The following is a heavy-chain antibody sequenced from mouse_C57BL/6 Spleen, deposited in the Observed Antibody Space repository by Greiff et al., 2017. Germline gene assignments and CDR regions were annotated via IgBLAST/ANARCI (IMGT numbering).Heavy chain of an antibody. J-gene: IGHJ3*01. V-gene: IGHV5-16*01. CDR2: INYDGSST. Sequence: VQLKESEGGLVQPGSSMKLSCTASGFTFSDYYMAWVRQVPEKGLEWVANINYDGSSTYYLDSLKSRFIISRDNAKNILYLQMSSLKSEDTATYYCARDQGSFAYWGQGTLVTVSA. D-gene: IGHD3-3*01. CDR3: ARDQGSFAY. CDR1: GFTFSDYY.